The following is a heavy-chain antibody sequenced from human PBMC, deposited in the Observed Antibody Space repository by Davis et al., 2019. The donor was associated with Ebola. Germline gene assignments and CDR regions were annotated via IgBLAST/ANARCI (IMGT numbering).Heavy chain of an antibody. J-gene: IGHJ6*04. D-gene: IGHD6-13*01. CDR1: GFTFSSYG. CDR3: ARPIAAAGVLDYYYGMDV. CDR2: ISYDGSNK. Sequence: GESLKISCAASGFTFSSYGMHWVRQAPGKGLEWVAVISYDGSNKYYADSVKGRFTISRDNAKNSLYLQMNSLRDEDTAVYYCARPIAAAGVLDYYYGMDVWGKGTTVTVSS. V-gene: IGHV3-30*03.